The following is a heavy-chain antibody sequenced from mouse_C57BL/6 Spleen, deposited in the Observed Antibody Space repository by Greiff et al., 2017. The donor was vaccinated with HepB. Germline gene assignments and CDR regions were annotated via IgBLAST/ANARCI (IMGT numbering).Heavy chain of an antibody. CDR3: ARGRGLRRDYYAMDY. V-gene: IGHV1-52*01. CDR1: GYTFTSYW. J-gene: IGHJ4*01. D-gene: IGHD2-4*01. CDR2: IDPSDSET. Sequence: QVQLQQPGAELVRPGSSVKLSCKASGYTFTSYWMHWVKQRPIQGLEWIGNIDPSDSETHYNQKFKDKATLTVDKSSSTAYMQLSSLTSEDSAVYYCARGRGLRRDYYAMDYWGQGTSVTVSS.